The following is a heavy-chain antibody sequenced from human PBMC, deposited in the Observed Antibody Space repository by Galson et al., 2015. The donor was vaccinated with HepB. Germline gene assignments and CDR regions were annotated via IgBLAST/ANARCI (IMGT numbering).Heavy chain of an antibody. CDR1: GYSFTGYY. V-gene: IGHV1-2*02. D-gene: IGHD2-15*01. J-gene: IGHJ5*02. CDR3: ARGALVGVVGGSQNNWFDP. Sequence: SVKVSCKASGYSFTGYYIHWVRQAPGQGLEWVGWMKPNTGVTRYARKFQDRVTMTRDMSITTAHLELSSLRSDDTAIYYCARGALVGVVGGSQNNWFDPWGQGTLVTVSS. CDR2: MKPNTGVT.